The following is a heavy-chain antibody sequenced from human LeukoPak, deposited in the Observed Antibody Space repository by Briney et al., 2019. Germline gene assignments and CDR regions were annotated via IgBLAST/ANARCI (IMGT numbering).Heavy chain of an antibody. CDR2: IYYSGST. CDR3: ARDAGCGGDCYGGGAFDI. J-gene: IGHJ3*02. V-gene: IGHV4-59*01. Sequence: SETLSLTCTVSGGSISSYYWSWLRQPPGKGLEWIGYIYYSGSTNYNPSLKSRVTISVDTSKNQFSLKLSSVTAADTAVYYCARDAGCGGDCYGGGAFDIWGQGTMVTVSS. CDR1: GGSISSYY. D-gene: IGHD2-21*01.